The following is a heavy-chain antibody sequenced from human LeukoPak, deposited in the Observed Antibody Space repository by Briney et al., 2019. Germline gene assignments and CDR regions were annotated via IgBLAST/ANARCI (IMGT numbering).Heavy chain of an antibody. V-gene: IGHV4-38-2*02. CDR2: IYHSGST. D-gene: IGHD6-13*01. Sequence: SETLSLTCTVSGYSISSGYFWGWIRQPPGKGLEWIGSIYHSGSTSYNPSLKSRLTISVDTSKNQFSLRLNFVTAADTAMYYCARMFRSSWYINWFDPWGQGTLVTVSS. CDR3: ARMFRSSWYINWFDP. J-gene: IGHJ5*02. CDR1: GYSISSGYF.